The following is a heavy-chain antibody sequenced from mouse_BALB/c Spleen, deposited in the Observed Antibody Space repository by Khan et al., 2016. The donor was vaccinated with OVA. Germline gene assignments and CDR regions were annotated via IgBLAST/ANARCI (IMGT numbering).Heavy chain of an antibody. V-gene: IGHV14-3*02. CDR1: GFNIKDTY. CDR2: IDPANGNT. J-gene: IGHJ3*01. D-gene: IGHD2-5*01. Sequence: VQLQQSGAELVKPGASVKLSCTASGFNIKDTYMHWVKQRPEQGLEWIGRIDPANGNTKYDPKFQGKATITADTSSNTAYLQLSSLTSEDTTVYYCARDDSKFYANWGQGTLVTVSA. CDR3: ARDDSKFYAN.